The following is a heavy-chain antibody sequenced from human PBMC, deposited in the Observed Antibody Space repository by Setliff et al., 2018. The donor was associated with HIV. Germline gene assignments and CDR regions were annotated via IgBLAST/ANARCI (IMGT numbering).Heavy chain of an antibody. D-gene: IGHD2-2*01. CDR2: IHVSGTT. Sequence: TLSLTCTVSGGSITSGSDYWSWIRQPAGEGLEWIGHIHVSGTTNYNPSLKSRVTISIDTSKHQFSLKLTSVTAADTALYYCARDGVVPKYYGMDVWGQGTTVTVSS. CDR3: ARDGVVPKYYGMDV. V-gene: IGHV4-61*09. J-gene: IGHJ6*02. CDR1: GGSITSGSDY.